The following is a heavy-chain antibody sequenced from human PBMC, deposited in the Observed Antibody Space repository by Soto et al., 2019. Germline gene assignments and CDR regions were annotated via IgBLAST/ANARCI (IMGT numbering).Heavy chain of an antibody. J-gene: IGHJ3*02. CDR2: IYYSGST. Sequence: SETLSLTCTVSGGSISSGDYYWSWIRQPPGKGLEWIGYIYYSGSTYYNPSLKSRVTISVDTSKNQFSLKLSSVTAADTAVYYCARAGGYCSGGSCRHDAFDIWGQGTMVTVSS. CDR3: ARAGGYCSGGSCRHDAFDI. V-gene: IGHV4-30-4*01. D-gene: IGHD2-15*01. CDR1: GGSISSGDYY.